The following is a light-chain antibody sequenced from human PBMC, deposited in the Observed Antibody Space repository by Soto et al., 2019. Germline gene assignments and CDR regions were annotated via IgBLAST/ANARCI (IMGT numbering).Light chain of an antibody. J-gene: IGLJ3*02. V-gene: IGLV2-23*01. Sequence: QSALTQPASVSGSPEQSITISCTGTSSDVGSYNLVSWYQQHPGKAPKVMIYEATKRPSGVSNRFSGSKYDNTASLTISGLQAEDEADYYCCAYAGSGTVVFGGGTQLTVL. CDR2: EAT. CDR1: SSDVGSYNL. CDR3: CAYAGSGTVV.